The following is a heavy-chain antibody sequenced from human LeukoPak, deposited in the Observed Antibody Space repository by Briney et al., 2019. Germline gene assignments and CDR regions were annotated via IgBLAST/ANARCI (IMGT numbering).Heavy chain of an antibody. CDR2: IYSGGST. V-gene: IGHV3-53*01. D-gene: IGHD4-17*01. CDR3: ARNKWGDYTGSDY. J-gene: IGHJ4*02. Sequence: PGGSLRLSYAASGFTVSSNYMSWVRQATGKGLEWVSVIYSGGSTYYADSVKGRFTISRDNSKNTLYLQMNSLRAEDTAVYYCARNKWGDYTGSDYWGQGTLVTVSS. CDR1: GFTVSSNY.